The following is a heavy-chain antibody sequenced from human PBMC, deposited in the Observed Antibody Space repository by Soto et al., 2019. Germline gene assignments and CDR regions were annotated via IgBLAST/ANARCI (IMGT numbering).Heavy chain of an antibody. D-gene: IGHD5-18*01. J-gene: IGHJ4*02. CDR2: ISGSGNTI. CDR1: GFTFSSYA. V-gene: IGHV3-23*01. CDR3: AKALFLSYGKDPFDY. Sequence: GSLRLSCAASGFTFSSYAMNWVRQAPGKGLEWVSVISGSGNTIYYADSVRGRFTIPRDNSKNTLHLQMDSLRAEDTALYYCAKALFLSYGKDPFDYWGQGTLVTVSS.